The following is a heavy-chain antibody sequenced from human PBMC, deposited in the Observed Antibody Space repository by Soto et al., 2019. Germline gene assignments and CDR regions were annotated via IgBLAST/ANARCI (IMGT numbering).Heavy chain of an antibody. CDR1: GDTFNSYG. CDR2: IVPMFGTT. CDR3: ARDLADVHLWDAFDV. D-gene: IGHD6-13*01. V-gene: IGHV1-69*01. J-gene: IGHJ3*01. Sequence: QVQLVQSGPELKKPGSSVKVSCKAPGDTFNSYGISWVRQAPGQGLEWMGGIVPMFGTTNLALKFEDRVTITAEELTTTVYMEIRGLTSEDTDVYYCARDLADVHLWDAFDVWGHGTRVTVSS.